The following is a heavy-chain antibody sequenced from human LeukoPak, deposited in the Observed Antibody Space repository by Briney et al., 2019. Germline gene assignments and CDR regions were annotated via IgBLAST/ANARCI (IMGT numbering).Heavy chain of an antibody. CDR1: GFSFSTYA. CDR3: AKTYCSSGTCHSYLPYYFDS. D-gene: IGHD2-15*01. V-gene: IGHV3-23*01. CDR2: ISDSTSST. J-gene: IGHJ4*02. Sequence: GGSLRLSCAASGFSFSTYAMSWVRQAPGKGLDWVSTISDSTSSTYYADSVKGRFTIFRDNSKNTLYLQMSNLRAEDTAEYYCAKTYCSSGTCHSYLPYYFDSWGQGTLVTVSS.